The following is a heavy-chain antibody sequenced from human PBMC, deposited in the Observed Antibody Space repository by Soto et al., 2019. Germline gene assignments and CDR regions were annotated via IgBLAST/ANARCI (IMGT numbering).Heavy chain of an antibody. CDR1: GGSIGSYY. D-gene: IGHD6-13*01. Sequence: SDTLSLTCTVSGGSIGSYYWSWIRQPPGKGLEWIGYIYYSGSTNYNPSLKSRVTISVDTSKNQFSLKLSSVTAADTAVYYCARARYSSSLNPYYFDYWGQGTLVNRLL. J-gene: IGHJ4*02. CDR3: ARARYSSSLNPYYFDY. CDR2: IYYSGST. V-gene: IGHV4-59*01.